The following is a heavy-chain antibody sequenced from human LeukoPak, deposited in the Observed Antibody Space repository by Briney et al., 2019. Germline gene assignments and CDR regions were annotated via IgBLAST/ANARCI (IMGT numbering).Heavy chain of an antibody. D-gene: IGHD6-19*01. V-gene: IGHV4-4*09. Sequence: SETLSLTCTVSGGSVSTYYWSWIRQPPGKGLEWIGYVYNSESTKYNSPLESRVTMSVDTYKNQLYLKLSSVTAADTAVYYCARFHSGPSGWYVLWYFDLWGRGTLVTVSS. CDR2: VYNSEST. J-gene: IGHJ2*01. CDR1: GGSVSTYY. CDR3: ARFHSGPSGWYVLWYFDL.